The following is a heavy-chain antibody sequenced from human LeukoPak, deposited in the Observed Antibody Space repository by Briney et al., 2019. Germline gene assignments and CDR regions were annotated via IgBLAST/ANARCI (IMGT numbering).Heavy chain of an antibody. V-gene: IGHV1-69*13. D-gene: IGHD5-18*01. Sequence: SVKVSCKASGGTFSTYAISWVRQAPGQGLEWMGGIIPIFGTANYAQKFQGRVTITADESTSTAYMELSSLRSEDPAVYYCASKRGYSYGFDYWGQGTLVTVSS. CDR3: ASKRGYSYGFDY. CDR1: GGTFSTYA. CDR2: IIPIFGTA. J-gene: IGHJ4*02.